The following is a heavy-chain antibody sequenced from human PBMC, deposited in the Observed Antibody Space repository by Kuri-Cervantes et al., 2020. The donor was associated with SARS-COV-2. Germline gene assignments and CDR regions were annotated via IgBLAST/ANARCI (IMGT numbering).Heavy chain of an antibody. J-gene: IGHJ4*02. CDR3: VRVGAYSGYDFDS. Sequence: SLKISCAASGFTFDDYAMHWVRQAPGRGLEWVSGISWNSGSIGYADSVKGRFTISRDNAKNSLYLQMNSLRAEDTAVYYCVRVGAYSGYDFDSWGQGTLVTVSS. CDR2: ISWNSGSI. CDR1: GFTFDDYA. D-gene: IGHD5-12*01. V-gene: IGHV3-9*01.